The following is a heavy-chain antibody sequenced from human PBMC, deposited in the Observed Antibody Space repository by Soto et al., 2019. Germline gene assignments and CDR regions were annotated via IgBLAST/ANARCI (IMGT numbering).Heavy chain of an antibody. J-gene: IGHJ4*01. D-gene: IGHD5-12*01. V-gene: IGHV1-69*14. CDR1: GATFSSYA. Sequence: QVQLVQSGAEVRQPASSVKVSCKTSGATFSSYAITWVRQAPGQGLEWMGGIAPTFDTSTYAQKFQGRVTITADKVTTTAYMEPRSLTSDDTAGYYSVRIVAIPGYPHNWGQATLVTLSS. CDR3: VRIVAIPGYPHN. CDR2: IAPTFDTS.